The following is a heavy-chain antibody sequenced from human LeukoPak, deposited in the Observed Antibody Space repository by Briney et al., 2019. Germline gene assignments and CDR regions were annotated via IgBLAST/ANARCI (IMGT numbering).Heavy chain of an antibody. Sequence: GGSLRLSCAASGFTFNNYAMNWVRQAPGKGLEWVPVISGSGGTTYYADSVKGRFTISRDSSKNTLYLQMNSLRAEDTAVYYCAKVSGGGLYYDGMDVWGQGTTVTVSS. CDR3: AKVSGGGLYYDGMDV. V-gene: IGHV3-23*01. J-gene: IGHJ6*02. CDR2: ISGSGGTT. D-gene: IGHD1-14*01. CDR1: GFTFNNYA.